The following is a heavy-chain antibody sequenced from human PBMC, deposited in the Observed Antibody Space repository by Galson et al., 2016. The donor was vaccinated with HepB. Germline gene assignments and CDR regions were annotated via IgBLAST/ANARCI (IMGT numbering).Heavy chain of an antibody. CDR3: ANNMCGSESYNQGCSFDY. CDR1: GFTFDDYA. D-gene: IGHD3-10*01. V-gene: IGHV3-9*01. CDR2: INWNSGNI. J-gene: IGHJ4*02. Sequence: SLRLSCAASGFTFDDYAMHWVRHAPGKGLEWVSGINWNSGNIDYADSVKGRFTISRDNAKNSLYLQMNSLTAEDTAFYYCANNMCGSESYNQGCSFDYWGQGTLVTVSS.